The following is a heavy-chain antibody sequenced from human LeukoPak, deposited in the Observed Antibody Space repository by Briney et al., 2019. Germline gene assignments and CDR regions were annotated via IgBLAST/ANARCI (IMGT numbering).Heavy chain of an antibody. D-gene: IGHD6-19*01. Sequence: PGESLKISCKGSGYIFTNYWIGWVRQMPGKGLEWMGIIYPGDSDTRYSPSIQGQVTISADRSISTAYLQWSSLKASDTAVYYCVRRRSGWYYFDYWGQGTLVTVSA. CDR3: VRRRSGWYYFDY. CDR1: GYIFTNYW. J-gene: IGHJ4*02. CDR2: IYPGDSDT. V-gene: IGHV5-51*01.